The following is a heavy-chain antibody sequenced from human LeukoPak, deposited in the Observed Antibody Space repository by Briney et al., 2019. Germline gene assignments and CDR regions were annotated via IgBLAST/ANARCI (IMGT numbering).Heavy chain of an antibody. D-gene: IGHD6-19*01. V-gene: IGHV1-18*01. Sequence: ASVKVSCKASGYTFTSFDINWVRQAPGQGLEWMGWISAYNGNTNYAQKLQGRVTMTTDTSTSTAYMELRSLRSDDTAVYYCARGGLYSSGWYNLGFDYWGQGTLVTVSS. CDR2: ISAYNGNT. CDR3: ARGGLYSSGWYNLGFDY. CDR1: GYTFTSFD. J-gene: IGHJ4*02.